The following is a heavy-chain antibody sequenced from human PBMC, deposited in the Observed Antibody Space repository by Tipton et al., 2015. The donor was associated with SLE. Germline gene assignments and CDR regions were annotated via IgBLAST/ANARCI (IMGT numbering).Heavy chain of an antibody. CDR1: GDSISGQY. J-gene: IGHJ6*02. CDR2: IYYSGTT. Sequence: LSLTCTVSGDSISGQYWSWIRQPPGKGLEWIGYIYYSGTTNYNPSLKRRVTISVDTSKNQFSLKLTSVTAADTAVYYCARSPRGMATIGGSDVWGQGTTVTVSS. V-gene: IGHV4-59*11. D-gene: IGHD5-12*01. CDR3: ARSPRGMATIGGSDV.